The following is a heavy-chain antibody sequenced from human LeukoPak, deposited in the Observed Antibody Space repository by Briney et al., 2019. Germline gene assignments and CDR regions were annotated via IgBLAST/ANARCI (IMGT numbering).Heavy chain of an antibody. D-gene: IGHD2-21*02. J-gene: IGHJ1*01. CDR2: IWYDGSNK. CDR1: GFTFSSYG. Sequence: GRSLRLSCAASGFTFSSYGMHWVRQAPGKGLEWVAVIWYDGSNKYYADSVKGRFTISRDNSKNTLYLQMNSLRAEDTAVYYCARAPCGGDCYTPEYFQHWGQGTPVTVSS. CDR3: ARAPCGGDCYTPEYFQH. V-gene: IGHV3-33*01.